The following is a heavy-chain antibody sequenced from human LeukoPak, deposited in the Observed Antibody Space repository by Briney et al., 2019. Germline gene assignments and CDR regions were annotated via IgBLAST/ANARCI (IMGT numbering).Heavy chain of an antibody. CDR3: AKDMTGPTDY. Sequence: GGSLRLSCAASGFTFDDYAMHWARQAPGKGLEWVSLISWDGGTTYYADSVKGRFTISRDNSKNSLYLQMNSLRPEDTALYYCAKDMTGPTDYWGQGTLVTVTS. CDR1: GFTFDDYA. J-gene: IGHJ4*02. D-gene: IGHD3-9*01. CDR2: ISWDGGTT. V-gene: IGHV3-43D*03.